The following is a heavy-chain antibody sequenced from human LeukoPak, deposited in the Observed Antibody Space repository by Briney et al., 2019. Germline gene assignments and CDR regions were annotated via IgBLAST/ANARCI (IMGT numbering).Heavy chain of an antibody. V-gene: IGHV3-48*04. Sequence: SGGSLRLSCAASGFTFSSYSMNWVRQAPGKGLEWVSYISGSSSKIHYADSVKGRFTISRDNAKNSLYLQMNSLRAEDTAVYYCARDGGDYAPDAFDIWGQGTMVTVSS. D-gene: IGHD2-21*02. J-gene: IGHJ3*02. CDR2: ISGSSSKI. CDR3: ARDGGDYAPDAFDI. CDR1: GFTFSSYS.